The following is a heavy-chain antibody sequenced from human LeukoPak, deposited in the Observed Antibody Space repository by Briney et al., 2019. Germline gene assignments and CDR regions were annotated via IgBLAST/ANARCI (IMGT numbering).Heavy chain of an antibody. D-gene: IGHD6-13*01. J-gene: IGHJ4*02. V-gene: IGHV1-18*01. Sequence: ASVKVSCKASGYTFTSYGISWVRQAPGQGLEWMGWISAYNGNTNYAQKLQGRVTMTTDTSTSTAYMELRSLRSDDTSVYYCARLRIAAAGSLAFFDCWGQGTLVTVSS. CDR1: GYTFTSYG. CDR2: ISAYNGNT. CDR3: ARLRIAAAGSLAFFDC.